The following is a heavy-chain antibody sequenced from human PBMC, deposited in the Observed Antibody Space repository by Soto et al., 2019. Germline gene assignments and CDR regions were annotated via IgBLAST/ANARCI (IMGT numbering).Heavy chain of an antibody. V-gene: IGHV1-18*01. CDR2: ISAYNGNT. J-gene: IGHJ4*02. Sequence: QVQLVQSGAEVKKPGASVKVSCKASGYSFINYGISWVRQAPGQGLEWMGWISAYNGNTNYVQKLQGRVTMTTDTTTSTAYRDLRSLRSDDTAVYYCARDLPYSSSWSNFDYWGQGTLVTVSS. CDR1: GYSFINYG. CDR3: ARDLPYSSSWSNFDY. D-gene: IGHD6-13*01.